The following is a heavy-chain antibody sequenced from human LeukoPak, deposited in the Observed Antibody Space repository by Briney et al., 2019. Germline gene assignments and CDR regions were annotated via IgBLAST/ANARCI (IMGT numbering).Heavy chain of an antibody. CDR1: GFNVRGNY. J-gene: IGHJ4*02. CDR2: IYSDGST. D-gene: IGHD2-15*01. Sequence: GGSLRLSCAASGFNVRGNYMSWVRQAPGKGLEWVSVIYSDGSTYYSESVRGRFTISRDDPKNTVYLQMNSLRAEDTAVYYCTRDCFTGGGYFDYWGQGALVVVSS. CDR3: TRDCFTGGGYFDY. V-gene: IGHV3-53*01.